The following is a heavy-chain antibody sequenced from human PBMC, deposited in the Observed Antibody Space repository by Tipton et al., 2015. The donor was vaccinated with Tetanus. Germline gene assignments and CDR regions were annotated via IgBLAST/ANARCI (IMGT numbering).Heavy chain of an antibody. CDR2: ILGDDSST. CDR1: GFTFTRYP. Sequence: SLRLSCAASGFTFTRYPMHWVRQAPGKGLEYVASILGDDSSTLYASSMKGRFTITRDNSKNTLYLQMDSLRGEDMAVYYCVRSDLDRLSLVRYFDYWGQGALVTVSS. D-gene: IGHD3/OR15-3a*01. V-gene: IGHV3-64*01. J-gene: IGHJ4*01. CDR3: VRSDLDRLSLVRYFDY.